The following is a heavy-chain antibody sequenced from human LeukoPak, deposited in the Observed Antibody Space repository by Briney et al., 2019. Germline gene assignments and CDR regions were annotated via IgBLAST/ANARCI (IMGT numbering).Heavy chain of an antibody. D-gene: IGHD5-24*01. Sequence: PGGSLRLSCAASGFTFSSYSMNWVRQAPGKGLEWVSYISSSSSTIYYADSVKGRFTISRDNAKNSLYLQMNSLRAEDTAVYYCARDSERWLQSGPGGYWGQGTLVTVSS. CDR1: GFTFSSYS. CDR3: ARDSERWLQSGPGGY. CDR2: ISSSSSTI. J-gene: IGHJ4*02. V-gene: IGHV3-48*01.